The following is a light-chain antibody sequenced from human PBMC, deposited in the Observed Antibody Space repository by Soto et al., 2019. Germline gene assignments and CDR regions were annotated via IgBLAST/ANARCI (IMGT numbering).Light chain of an antibody. Sequence: QSVLTQPPSVSGAPGQRVIISCSGSSSNIGAGHDVHWYQRLPGTAPKLLIYGNSNRPSGVPDRFSGSKSGTSASLAIAGLQPEDEADYYCQSYDNSLRVIFGGGTKLTVL. J-gene: IGLJ2*01. CDR2: GNS. CDR1: SSNIGAGHD. V-gene: IGLV1-40*01. CDR3: QSYDNSLRVI.